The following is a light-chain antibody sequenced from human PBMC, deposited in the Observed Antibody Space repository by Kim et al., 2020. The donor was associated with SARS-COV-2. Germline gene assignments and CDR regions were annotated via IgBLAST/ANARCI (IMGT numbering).Light chain of an antibody. V-gene: IGKV1-17*01. CDR2: GAS. J-gene: IGKJ4*01. CDR3: LYHNNHLLS. CDR1: QAIGNH. Sequence: DIQMTQSPSSLSASVGDRVTITCRASQAIGNHLAWYQQKPGTAPKRLIYGASSLQSGVPSRFSGSGSGTEFTLTISSLQPEDFTTYYCLYHNNHLLSCGGGTKVDIK.